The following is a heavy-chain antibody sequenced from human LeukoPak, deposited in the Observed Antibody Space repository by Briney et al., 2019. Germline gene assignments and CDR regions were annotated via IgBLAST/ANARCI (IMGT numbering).Heavy chain of an antibody. Sequence: APVKVSCKASGYTFTGYYMHWVRQAPGQGLEWMGWINPNSGGTNYAQKFQGRVTMTRDTSISTAYMELSRLRSDDTAVYYCARDRTAMVRGVINYWGQGTLVTVSS. V-gene: IGHV1-2*02. D-gene: IGHD3-10*01. CDR3: ARDRTAMVRGVINY. CDR2: INPNSGGT. CDR1: GYTFTGYY. J-gene: IGHJ4*02.